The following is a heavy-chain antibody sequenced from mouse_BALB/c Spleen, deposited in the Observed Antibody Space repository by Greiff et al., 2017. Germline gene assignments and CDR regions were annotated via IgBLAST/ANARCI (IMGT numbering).Heavy chain of an antibody. J-gene: IGHJ1*01. Sequence: VHVKQSGAELVRSGASVKLSCTASGFTIKDYYMHWVQQRPEQGLEWIGWIDPESGDTEYAPMFQGKATMTEDTSSNTAYLQLSSLTAEDTAVYYCNAKEITTGTVYCYFDVWGAGTTVTVSS. CDR1: GFTIKDYY. CDR2: IDPESGDT. CDR3: NAKEITTGTVYCYFDV. V-gene: IGHV14-4*02. D-gene: IGHD1-2*01.